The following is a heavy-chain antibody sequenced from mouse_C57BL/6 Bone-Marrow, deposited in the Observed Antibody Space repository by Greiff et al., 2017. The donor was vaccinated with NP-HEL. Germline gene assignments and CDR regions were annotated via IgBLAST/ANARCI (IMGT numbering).Heavy chain of an antibody. Sequence: VQLKESGAELARPGASVKMSCKASGYTFTSYTMHWVKQRPGQGLEWIGYINPSSGYTKYNQKFKDKATLTADKSSSTAYMQLSSLTSEDSAVYYCAGLLFAYWGQGTLVTVSA. V-gene: IGHV1-4*01. D-gene: IGHD3-1*01. CDR2: INPSSGYT. CDR1: GYTFTSYT. J-gene: IGHJ3*01. CDR3: AGLLFAY.